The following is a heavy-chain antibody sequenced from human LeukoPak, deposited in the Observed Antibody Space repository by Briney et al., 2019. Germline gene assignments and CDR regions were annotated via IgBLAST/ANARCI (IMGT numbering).Heavy chain of an antibody. CDR1: GFTFSSYW. V-gene: IGHV3-74*01. D-gene: IGHD3-10*01. CDR3: ARDIGYPSGGLLGLFDP. J-gene: IGHJ5*02. CDR2: INSDGSST. Sequence: PGGSLRLSCAASGFTFSSYWMHWVRQAPGKGLVWVSRINSDGSSTSYADSVKGRFTISRDNAKNSLYLQMNSLRAEDTAVYYCARDIGYPSGGLLGLFDPWGQGTLVTVSS.